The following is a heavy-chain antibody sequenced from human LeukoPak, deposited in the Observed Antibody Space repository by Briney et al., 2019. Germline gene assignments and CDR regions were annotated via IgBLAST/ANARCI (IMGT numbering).Heavy chain of an antibody. CDR3: AREGRSAGYCSGGSCYYFDY. Sequence: PGGSLRLSCAASGFTFSSYEMSWVRQAPGKGLEWVSYISSSGSTTHYADSVKGRFTVSRDNAKNSLYLQMDSLRAEDTAVYYCAREGRSAGYCSGGSCYYFDYRGQGILVTVSS. D-gene: IGHD2-15*01. J-gene: IGHJ4*02. CDR2: ISSSGSTT. CDR1: GFTFSSYE. V-gene: IGHV3-48*03.